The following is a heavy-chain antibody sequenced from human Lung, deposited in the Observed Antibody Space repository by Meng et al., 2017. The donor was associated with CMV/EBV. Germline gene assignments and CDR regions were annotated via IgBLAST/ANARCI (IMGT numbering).Heavy chain of an antibody. D-gene: IGHD3-3*01. CDR3: ARVRYYDFWSGYFNGMDV. CDR2: ISAYNGNT. J-gene: IGHJ6*02. Sequence: ASVKVSCKASGYTFTSYGSSWVRQAPGQGLEWMGWISAYNGNTNYAQKLQGRVTMTTDTSTSTAYMELRSLISDDTAVYYCARVRYYDFWSGYFNGMDVWGQGTXVTVYS. CDR1: GYTFTSYG. V-gene: IGHV1-18*01.